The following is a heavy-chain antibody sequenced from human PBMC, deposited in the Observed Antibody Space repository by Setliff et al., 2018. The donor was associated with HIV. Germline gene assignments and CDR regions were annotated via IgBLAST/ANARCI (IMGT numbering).Heavy chain of an antibody. CDR3: VRAPYYYDNSGYYYN. CDR2: INPNSGDT. D-gene: IGHD3-22*01. CDR1: GYTFTGYY. Sequence: ASVKVSCKASGYTFTGYYMHWVRQAPGQGPEWMGWINPNSGDTYYAQKFQGSVTMTRDTSINTVYMELTRLRSDDTAVYYCVRAPYYYDNSGYYYNWGQGTLVTVSS. J-gene: IGHJ4*02. V-gene: IGHV1-2*02.